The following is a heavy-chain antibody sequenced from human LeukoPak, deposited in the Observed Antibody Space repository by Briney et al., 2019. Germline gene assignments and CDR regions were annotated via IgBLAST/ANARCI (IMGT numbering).Heavy chain of an antibody. Sequence: SETLSLTCAVYGGSFSGYYWSWIRQPPGKGLEWIGEINHSGSTNYNPSLKSRVTISVDTSKSQFSLKLSSVTAADTAVYYCARGGGGYYYYYFDYWGQGTLVTVSS. D-gene: IGHD3-22*01. CDR1: GGSFSGYY. J-gene: IGHJ4*02. V-gene: IGHV4-34*01. CDR3: ARGGGGYYYYYFDY. CDR2: INHSGST.